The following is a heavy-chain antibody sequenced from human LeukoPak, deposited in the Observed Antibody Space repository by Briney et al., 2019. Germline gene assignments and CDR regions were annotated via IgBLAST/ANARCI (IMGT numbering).Heavy chain of an antibody. Sequence: PGESLRISCKGSGYSFTSYWISWVRQMPGKGLEWMGRIDPSDSYTNYSPSFQGHVTISAGKSISTAYLQWSSLKASDTAMYYCARLPSLAYYYYGMDVWGQGTTVTVSS. CDR3: ARLPSLAYYYYGMDV. CDR2: IDPSDSYT. J-gene: IGHJ6*02. V-gene: IGHV5-10-1*01. D-gene: IGHD1-1*01. CDR1: GYSFTSYW.